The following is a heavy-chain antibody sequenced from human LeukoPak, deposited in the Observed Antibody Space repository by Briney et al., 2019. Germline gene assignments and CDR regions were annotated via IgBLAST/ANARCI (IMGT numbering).Heavy chain of an antibody. J-gene: IGHJ6*03. CDR2: ISAYNGNT. CDR3: VRGGGAAADYSYYYMDV. Sequence: ASVKVSCKASGYTFTSYGITWVRQAPGQGLEWMGWISAYNGNTKYAQKLQGRVTMTTDTSTSTAYMELRSMRSDDTAVYHCVRGGGAAADYSYYYMDVWGKGTTVTVSS. D-gene: IGHD6-13*01. V-gene: IGHV1-18*01. CDR1: GYTFTSYG.